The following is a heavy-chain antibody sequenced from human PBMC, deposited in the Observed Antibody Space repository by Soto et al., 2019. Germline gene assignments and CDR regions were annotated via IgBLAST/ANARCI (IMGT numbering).Heavy chain of an antibody. J-gene: IGHJ6*02. Sequence: QVQLQESGPGLVKPSETLSLTCTVSGGSISSYYWSWIRQPPGKGLEWIGYIYYSGSTNYNPSLKSRVTISVDTSKNQFSLKLSSVTAADMAVYYCARGHGDYYYYGMDVWGQGTTVTVSS. CDR2: IYYSGST. CDR1: GGSISSYY. V-gene: IGHV4-59*01. CDR3: ARGHGDYYYYGMDV. D-gene: IGHD4-17*01.